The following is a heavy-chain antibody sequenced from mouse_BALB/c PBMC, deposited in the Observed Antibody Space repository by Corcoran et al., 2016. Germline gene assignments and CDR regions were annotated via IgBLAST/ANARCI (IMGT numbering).Heavy chain of an antibody. CDR3: ARERGAARTTVITWSDP. CDR2: INPSGGST. Sequence: QVQLVQSGAEVKKPGASVKVSCKASGYTFTSYYMHWVRQAPGQGLEWMGIINPSGGSTSYAQKFQGRVTMTSDTSTSAVYMERSSVRSEDTAVDYCARERGAARTTVITWSDPWGQGTLVTVSS. CDR1: GYTFTSYY. J-gene: IGHJ4*01. V-gene: IGHV1-64*01. D-gene: IGHD2-13*01.